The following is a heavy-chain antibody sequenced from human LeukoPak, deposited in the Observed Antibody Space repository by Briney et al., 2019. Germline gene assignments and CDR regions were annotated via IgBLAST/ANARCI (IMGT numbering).Heavy chain of an antibody. Sequence: GGSLRLSCAASGFTFSSYAMSWVRQAPGKGLEWVSAISGSGGSTYYADSVKGRFTISRDNSKNTLYLQMNSLRAEDTAVYYCAKDPRPSQWELHGAYWGQGTLVTVSS. CDR1: GFTFSSYA. CDR3: AKDPRPSQWELHGAY. CDR2: ISGSGGST. J-gene: IGHJ4*02. V-gene: IGHV3-23*01. D-gene: IGHD1-26*01.